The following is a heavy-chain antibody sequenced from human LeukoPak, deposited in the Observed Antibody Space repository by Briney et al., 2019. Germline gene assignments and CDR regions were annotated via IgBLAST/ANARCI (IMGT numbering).Heavy chain of an antibody. Sequence: SETLSLTCTVSGGSISSGGYYWSWIRQHPGKGLEWIGYIYYSGSTYYNPSPKSRVTISVDTSKNQFSLKLSSVTAADTAVYYCARARGCSSTSCHNFDYWGQGTLVTVSS. J-gene: IGHJ4*02. D-gene: IGHD2-2*01. CDR3: ARARGCSSTSCHNFDY. CDR2: IYYSGST. V-gene: IGHV4-31*03. CDR1: GGSISSGGYY.